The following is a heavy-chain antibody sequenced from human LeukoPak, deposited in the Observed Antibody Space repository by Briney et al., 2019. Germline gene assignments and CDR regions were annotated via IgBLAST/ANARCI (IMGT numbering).Heavy chain of an antibody. CDR1: GFTFINYA. J-gene: IGHJ2*01. CDR2: SSGSGAST. V-gene: IGHV3-23*01. CDR3: AKDRAPYGSGGGEDYFDL. Sequence: GGSLRLSCVGSGFTFINYAMTWVRQSPGRGLQYVSSSSGSGASTHYADSVKGRFTISRDNSRNTLFLEMSSLRAEDSALYYCAKDRAPYGSGGGEDYFDLWGRGTLVTVSS. D-gene: IGHD3-10*01.